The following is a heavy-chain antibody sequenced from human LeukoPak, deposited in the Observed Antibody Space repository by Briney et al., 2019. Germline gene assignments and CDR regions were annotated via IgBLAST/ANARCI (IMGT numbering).Heavy chain of an antibody. Sequence: ASAKVSCTVSGYTLSELSMHWVRQAPGQGLEWIGGFNPEDGETIYAQKVQGRVTMTGDKSRDTAYMQLSSRRTEDTAVDNCGRRAFGGPRGSYGMDVWGKGTAVTVSP. J-gene: IGHJ6*04. CDR1: GYTLSELS. V-gene: IGHV1-24*01. D-gene: IGHD3-10*01. CDR3: GRRAFGGPRGSYGMDV. CDR2: FNPEDGET.